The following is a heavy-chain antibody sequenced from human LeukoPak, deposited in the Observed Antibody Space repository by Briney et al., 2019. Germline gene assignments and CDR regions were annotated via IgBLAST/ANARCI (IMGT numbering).Heavy chain of an antibody. CDR2: IYTSGST. J-gene: IGHJ5*02. V-gene: IGHV4-4*07. D-gene: IGHD3-10*01. CDR1: GGSISSYY. CDR3: ARDRYGSGSYYKSWFDP. Sequence: SETLSLTCTVSGGSISSYYWSWIRQPAGKGLEWIGRIYTSGSTNYNPSLNSRVTMSVDTSKNQFSLRLSSVTAADTAVYYCARDRYGSGSYYKSWFDPWGQGTLVTVSS.